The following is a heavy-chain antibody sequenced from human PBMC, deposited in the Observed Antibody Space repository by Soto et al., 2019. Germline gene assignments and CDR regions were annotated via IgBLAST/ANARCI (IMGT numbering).Heavy chain of an antibody. CDR1: GGSVSSSSYY. J-gene: IGHJ4*02. CDR3: AGRRAGDYYFDY. CDR2: IYYTGST. D-gene: IGHD1-26*01. V-gene: IGHV4-39*01. Sequence: SDTLSLTCTVSGGSVSSSSYYWGWIRQPPGKGLEWIGTIYYTGSTSYSPSLKSRVTISVDTSKTQFSLNLNSVTAADTAVYYCAGRRAGDYYFDYWGQGTLVT.